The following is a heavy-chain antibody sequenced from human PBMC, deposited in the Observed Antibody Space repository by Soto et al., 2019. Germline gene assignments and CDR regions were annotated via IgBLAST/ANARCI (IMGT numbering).Heavy chain of an antibody. D-gene: IGHD5-12*01. CDR1: GGSISSYY. J-gene: IGHJ4*02. CDR2: IYYSGST. Sequence: SQTLSLTCTVSGGSISSYYWSWIRQPPGKGLEWIGYIYYSGSTNYNPSLKSRVTISVDTSKNQFSLKLSSVTAADTAVYYCARLEGLGSGYDLAEGYWGQGTLVTVSS. V-gene: IGHV4-59*08. CDR3: ARLEGLGSGYDLAEGY.